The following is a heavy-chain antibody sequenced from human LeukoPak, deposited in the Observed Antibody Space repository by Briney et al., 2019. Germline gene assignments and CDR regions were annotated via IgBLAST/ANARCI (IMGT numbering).Heavy chain of an antibody. CDR2: IKEDGGVK. Sequence: GESRRLSCAASGFTFSSHWMSWVRQAPAKGMEWVANIKEDGGVKYYVASVRGRFTISRDNAKNSLTLQMNSLRAEDTAVYFCARTAYCGDACYYYFDYWGQGSLVTVSS. J-gene: IGHJ4*02. V-gene: IGHV3-7*01. D-gene: IGHD2-21*02. CDR3: ARTAYCGDACYYYFDY. CDR1: GFTFSSHW.